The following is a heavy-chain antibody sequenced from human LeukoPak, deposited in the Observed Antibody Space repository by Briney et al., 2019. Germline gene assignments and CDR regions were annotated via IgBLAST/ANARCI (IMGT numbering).Heavy chain of an antibody. CDR1: GGSISSGDYY. Sequence: SETLSLTCTVSGGSISSGDYYWSWIRQPPGKGLEWIGYIYYSGSTYYNPSLESRVTISVDTSKNQFSLKLSSVTAADTAVYYCARDIIDYGMDVWGQGTTVTVSS. V-gene: IGHV4-30-4*01. CDR2: IYYSGST. CDR3: ARDIIDYGMDV. J-gene: IGHJ6*02. D-gene: IGHD3-10*01.